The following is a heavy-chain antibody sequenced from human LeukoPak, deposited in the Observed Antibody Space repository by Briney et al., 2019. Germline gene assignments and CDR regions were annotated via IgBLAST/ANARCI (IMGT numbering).Heavy chain of an antibody. V-gene: IGHV1-2*02. J-gene: IGHJ5*02. CDR3: AAVLNYYGHGWFDP. CDR2: INPNSGGT. CDR1: GYTFTGYY. D-gene: IGHD3-10*01. Sequence: ASVKVSCKASGYTFTGYYMHWVRQAPGQGLEWMGWINPNSGGTNYAQKFQGRVTMTRDTSISTAYMELSRLRSDDTAVYYCAAVLNYYGHGWFDPWGQGTLVTVSS.